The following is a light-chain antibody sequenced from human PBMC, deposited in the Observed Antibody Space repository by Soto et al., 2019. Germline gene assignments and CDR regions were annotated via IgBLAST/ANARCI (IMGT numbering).Light chain of an antibody. Sequence: SYELTQPLSVSVALGQTARITCGGNNIGSKNGHWYQQKPGQAPVLVIYRDSNRPSGIPERFSGSNSGNTATLTISRAQAVDEAAYYCQVWDSSTVVFGGGTKLTVL. V-gene: IGLV3-9*01. CDR2: RDS. CDR3: QVWDSSTVV. CDR1: NIGSKN. J-gene: IGLJ2*01.